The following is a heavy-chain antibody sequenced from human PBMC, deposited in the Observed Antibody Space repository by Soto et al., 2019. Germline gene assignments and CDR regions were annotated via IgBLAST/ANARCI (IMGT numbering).Heavy chain of an antibody. D-gene: IGHD3-16*01. CDR1: GGSISSYY. CDR3: ARRWGTTFDY. Sequence: SETLSLTCTVSGGSISSYYWSWIRQPPGKGLEWIGYIYYSGSTNYNPSLKSRVTISVDTSKDQFSLKLSSVTAADTAVYYCARRWGTTFDYWGQGTLVTVSS. CDR2: IYYSGST. J-gene: IGHJ4*02. V-gene: IGHV4-59*08.